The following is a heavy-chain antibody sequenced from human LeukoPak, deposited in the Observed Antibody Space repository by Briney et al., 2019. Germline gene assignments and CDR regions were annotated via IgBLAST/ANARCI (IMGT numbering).Heavy chain of an antibody. V-gene: IGHV1-18*01. D-gene: IGHD3-10*01. CDR3: ARVGLSPAAYGLGLN. CDR1: GYTFTGYV. Sequence: GASVKVSCTASGYTFTGYVISRVRQAAGHGGKGLGWISAYNGNTNHAQKLQGRVTLTTDTSTSTAYMELRSRRSDDTAVYDCARVGLSPAAYGLGLNWGQGTLVTVSS. J-gene: IGHJ4*02. CDR2: ISAYNGNT.